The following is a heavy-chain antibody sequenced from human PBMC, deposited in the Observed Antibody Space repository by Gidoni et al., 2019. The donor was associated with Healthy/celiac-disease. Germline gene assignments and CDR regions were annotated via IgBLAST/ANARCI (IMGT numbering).Heavy chain of an antibody. Sequence: QLQLQESGPGLVKPSETLSLTCTVSGGSISSSSYYWGWIRQPPGKGLEWIGSIYYSGSTYYNPSLKSRVTISVDTSKNQFSLKLSSVTAADTAVYYCATYVVVTAITIWGQGTLVTVSS. CDR2: IYYSGST. J-gene: IGHJ4*02. CDR3: ATYVVVTAITI. CDR1: GGSISSSSYY. V-gene: IGHV4-39*01. D-gene: IGHD2-21*02.